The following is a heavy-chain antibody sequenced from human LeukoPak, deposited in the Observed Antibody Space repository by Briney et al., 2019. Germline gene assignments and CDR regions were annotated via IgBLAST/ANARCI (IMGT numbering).Heavy chain of an antibody. D-gene: IGHD6-6*01. CDR2: IHTSGTT. CDR1: GGSISSGSYY. J-gene: IGHJ6*03. Sequence: SETLSLTCTDSGGSISSGSYYWSWIRQPAGKGLEWIGRIHTSGTTNYNPALKSRLTMSIDRTKNQFSLKLSSVTAADTAIYYCARDFSSSSTVYYYYYMDVWGKGTTVTISS. V-gene: IGHV4-61*02. CDR3: ARDFSSSSTVYYYYYMDV.